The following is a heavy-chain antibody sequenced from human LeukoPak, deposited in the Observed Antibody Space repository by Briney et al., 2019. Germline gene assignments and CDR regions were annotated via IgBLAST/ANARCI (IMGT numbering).Heavy chain of an antibody. V-gene: IGHV3-7*01. CDR1: GFTFSSYW. J-gene: IGHJ4*02. CDR3: ARERGADYYDSSGYPDY. CDR2: IKQDGSEK. D-gene: IGHD3-22*01. Sequence: QPGGSLRLSXAASGFTFSSYWTSWVRQTPGKGLEWVANIKQDGSEKYYVDSVKGRFTISRDNAKNSLYLQMNSLRAEDTAVYYCARERGADYYDSSGYPDYWGQGTLVTVSS.